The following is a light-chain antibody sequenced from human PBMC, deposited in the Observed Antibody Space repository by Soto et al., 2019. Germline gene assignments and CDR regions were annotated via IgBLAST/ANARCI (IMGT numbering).Light chain of an antibody. J-gene: IGLJ3*02. CDR1: SSNIGAGYD. CDR2: GNR. CDR3: HSYATTVNGEV. V-gene: IGLV1-40*01. Sequence: QSVLTQPPSVSGAPGQRVTISCTGNSSNIGAGYDVHWYQQLPGTAPKLLIFGNRNRPSGVPDRFSGSESGSSASLANTGLQAEDEADYYCHSYATTVNGEVFGGGTKLTVL.